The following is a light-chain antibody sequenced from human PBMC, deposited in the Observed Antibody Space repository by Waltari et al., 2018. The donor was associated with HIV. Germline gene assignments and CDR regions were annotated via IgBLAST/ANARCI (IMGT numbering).Light chain of an antibody. Sequence: DIQVPQSPSSLSASEGDRVTITCRTSQDISHFLAWFQQKPGKVPRLLIYPASTLQSGVPSRFSGSGSGTDFTLTISSLQPEDVATYYCQKCNAAPWTFGQGTKVEIK. CDR3: QKCNAAPWT. J-gene: IGKJ1*01. CDR2: PAS. V-gene: IGKV1-27*01. CDR1: QDISHF.